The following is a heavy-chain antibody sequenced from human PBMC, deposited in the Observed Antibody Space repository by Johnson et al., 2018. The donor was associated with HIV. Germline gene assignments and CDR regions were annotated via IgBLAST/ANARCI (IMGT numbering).Heavy chain of an antibody. CDR1: GFSFSSYG. CDR3: AREARIVVVEPSDAFDI. V-gene: IGHV3-30*02. CDR2: TQYDGSKT. Sequence: QVQLVESGGGVVQPGGSLRLSCAATGFSFSSYGMHWVRQDPGKGLEWVAFTQYDGSKTYYGDSVRGRFTISRDNSKKTLYLEINSLRTEDTAVYYCAREARIVVVEPSDAFDIWGQGTMVTVSS. J-gene: IGHJ3*02. D-gene: IGHD3-22*01.